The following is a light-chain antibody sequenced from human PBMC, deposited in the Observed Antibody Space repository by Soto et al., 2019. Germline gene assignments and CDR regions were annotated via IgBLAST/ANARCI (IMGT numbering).Light chain of an antibody. CDR1: QDISNY. CDR2: AAS. Sequence: DIQMTQSPSSLSASLGDRVTITCGASQDISNYLAWYQQKPGKVPKPRIFAASTLQSGVPSRFSGSVYGTDFNLTISSLQPEDVATYYCQKYNSAPWTFGQGTKVDI. CDR3: QKYNSAPWT. J-gene: IGKJ1*01. V-gene: IGKV1-27*01.